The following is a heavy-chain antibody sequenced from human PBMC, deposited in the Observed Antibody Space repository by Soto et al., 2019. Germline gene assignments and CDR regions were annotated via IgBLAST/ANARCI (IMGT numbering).Heavy chain of an antibody. J-gene: IGHJ6*02. CDR2: IYYSGST. Sequence: SETLSLTCTVSGGSISSSSYYWGWIRQPPGKGLEWIGSIYYSGSTYYNPSLKSRVTISVDTSKDQFSLKLSSVTAADTAVYYCARRLYYDSSGFEGGGMDVWGQGTTVTVSS. D-gene: IGHD3-22*01. CDR3: ARRLYYDSSGFEGGGMDV. V-gene: IGHV4-39*01. CDR1: GGSISSSSYY.